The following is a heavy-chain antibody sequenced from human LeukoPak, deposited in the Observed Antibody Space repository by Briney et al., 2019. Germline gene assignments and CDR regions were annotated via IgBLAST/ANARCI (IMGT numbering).Heavy chain of an antibody. Sequence: PSETLSLTCSVFGASITSSYWSWIRQTPGKGLEWIGNIYSGSTNYNPSFESQVTVSLDTSKNQFSLRLTSVPAADTALYYCARDGYGSGSYGWFDPWGQGTLVTVSS. D-gene: IGHD3-10*01. CDR1: GASITSSY. J-gene: IGHJ5*02. CDR3: ARDGYGSGSYGWFDP. V-gene: IGHV4-59*01. CDR2: IYSGST.